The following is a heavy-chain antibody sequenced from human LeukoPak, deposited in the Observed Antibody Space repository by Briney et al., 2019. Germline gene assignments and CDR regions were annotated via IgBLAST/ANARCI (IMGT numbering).Heavy chain of an antibody. J-gene: IGHJ4*02. CDR2: ITHSGST. CDR1: GGSFSGYY. Sequence: SETLSLTCAVYGGSFSGYYWSWIRQPPGKGLEWIGEITHSGSTNYNPSLKSRVTISVDTSKNQFSLKLSSVTAADTAVYYCARDRYRGGYYDSSGPLDYWGQGTLVTVSS. D-gene: IGHD3-22*01. CDR3: ARDRYRGGYYDSSGPLDY. V-gene: IGHV4-34*01.